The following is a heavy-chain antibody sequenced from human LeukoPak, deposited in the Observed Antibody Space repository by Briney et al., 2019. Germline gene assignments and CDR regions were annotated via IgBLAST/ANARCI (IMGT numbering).Heavy chain of an antibody. Sequence: PSETLSLTCTVSGGSISSGGYYWSWIRQPSGRGLEWIGYIYHSGSTYYNPSLKSRVTISVDRSKNQFSLKLSSVTAADTAVYYCARDMQWELLEGAFDIWGQGTMVTVSS. CDR2: IYHSGST. CDR1: GGSISSGGYY. V-gene: IGHV4-30-2*01. D-gene: IGHD1-26*01. CDR3: ARDMQWELLEGAFDI. J-gene: IGHJ3*02.